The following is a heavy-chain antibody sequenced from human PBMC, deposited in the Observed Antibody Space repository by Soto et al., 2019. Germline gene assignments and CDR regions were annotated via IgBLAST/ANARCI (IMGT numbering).Heavy chain of an antibody. CDR1: GFTFSNYG. CDR2: IRGNGDTQ. D-gene: IGHD4-17*01. J-gene: IGHJ4*02. V-gene: IGHV3-23*01. CDR3: ATPPLTTVSRPAF. Sequence: GGSLRLSCAASGFTFSNYGMSWVRQAPGKGLEWVSGIRGNGDTQYYADSVRGRFTISRDNSKSTLFLQMNSLRAEDTAVYYCATPPLTTVSRPAFWGQGTLVTVSS.